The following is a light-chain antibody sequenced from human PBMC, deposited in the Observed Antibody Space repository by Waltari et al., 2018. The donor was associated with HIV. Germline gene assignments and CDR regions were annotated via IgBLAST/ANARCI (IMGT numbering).Light chain of an antibody. CDR3: QQYHSLPIT. V-gene: IGKV4-1*01. J-gene: IGKJ5*01. CDR2: WAS. CDR1: RSISYSSNNKNY. Sequence: DIVLTQSPDSLAVSLGERATINCTSSRSISYSSNNKNYLVWYQQKPGQPPRGLIYWASTRESGVPDRFSGSGSGTDFTLTISSLQTEDVAVYFCQQYHSLPITFGQGTRLEIK.